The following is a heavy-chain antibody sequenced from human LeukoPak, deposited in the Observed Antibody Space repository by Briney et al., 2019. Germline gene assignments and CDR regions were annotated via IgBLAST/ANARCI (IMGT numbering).Heavy chain of an antibody. Sequence: ASVKVPCKASGYTFTSYDINWVRQATGQGLEGMGWMNPNSGNTGYAQKFQGRVTMTRNTSISTAYMELSSLRSEDTAVYYCARGLYCGGDCYYYSRATSWFDPWGQGTLVSVSS. CDR2: MNPNSGNT. V-gene: IGHV1-8*01. CDR3: ARGLYCGGDCYYYSRATSWFDP. D-gene: IGHD2-21*02. CDR1: GYTFTSYD. J-gene: IGHJ5*02.